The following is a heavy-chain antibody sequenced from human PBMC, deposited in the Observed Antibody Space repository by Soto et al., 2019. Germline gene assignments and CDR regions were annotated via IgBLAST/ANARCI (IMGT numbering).Heavy chain of an antibody. J-gene: IGHJ3*02. CDR3: ATWHLREHAYDI. CDR2: LSDLDGT. Sequence: DVHLVASGGGLMQPGESLRLSCAAFGFTVSGKTSVAWVRHAPGTGLAWVSALSDLDGTYYADSVKGRFTTSSDSSRTTVYLQMNDLRPDDTAVYSCATWHLREHAYDIWGQGTTVTVSS. V-gene: IGHV3-53*01. CDR1: GFTVSGKTS. D-gene: IGHD3-10*01.